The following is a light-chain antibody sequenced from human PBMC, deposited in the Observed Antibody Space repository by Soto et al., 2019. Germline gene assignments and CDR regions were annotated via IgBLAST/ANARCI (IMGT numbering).Light chain of an antibody. CDR3: SAYTRRSXLYV. CDR1: SSDVCDYNY. V-gene: IGLV2-14*01. CDR2: EVS. J-gene: IGLJ1*01. Sequence: QSSLTQPASVSGSPGQSITISCTGTSSDVCDYNYFSWYQQHPGKSPKLMIYEVSNRPSGVSNRFSGSKSGNTASLTISGLQDEDEDDYYCSAYTRRSXLYVVGTGTKVXV.